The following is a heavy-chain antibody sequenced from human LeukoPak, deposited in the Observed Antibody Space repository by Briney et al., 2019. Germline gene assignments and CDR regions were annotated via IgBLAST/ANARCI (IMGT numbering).Heavy chain of an antibody. CDR3: AAGLRGPTVTGKYYYYGMDV. V-gene: IGHV1-58*01. Sequence: GPSVKVSCKASGFTFTKSALQWVRQARAQRLEWIGWIVVGSGNKHYAEKFQEGLTITRDMFTSTAYRELSSLRSEDTAVYYWAAGLRGPTVTGKYYYYGMDVWGQGTTVTGSS. CDR1: GFTFTKSA. D-gene: IGHD4-11*01. J-gene: IGHJ6*02. CDR2: IVVGSGNK.